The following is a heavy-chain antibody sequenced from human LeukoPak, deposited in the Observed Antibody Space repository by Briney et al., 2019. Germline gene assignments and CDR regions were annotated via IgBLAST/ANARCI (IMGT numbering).Heavy chain of an antibody. D-gene: IGHD3-10*01. CDR3: ARRVWFGELLYYFDY. CDR1: GFTFSDYY. Sequence: GGSLRLSCAASGFTFSDYYMSWIRQAPGKGLEWVSYISSSGSTIYYADSVKGRFTISRDNAKNSLYLQMNSLRAEDTAVYYCARRVWFGELLYYFDYWGQGTLVTVSS. J-gene: IGHJ4*02. V-gene: IGHV3-11*01. CDR2: ISSSGSTI.